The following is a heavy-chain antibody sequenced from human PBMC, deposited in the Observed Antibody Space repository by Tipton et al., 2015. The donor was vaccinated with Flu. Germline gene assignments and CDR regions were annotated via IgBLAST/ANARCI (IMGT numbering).Heavy chain of an antibody. D-gene: IGHD3-22*01. Sequence: TLSLTCTVSGGSISSGSYYWSWIRQPAGKGLEWIGRIYTSGSTNYNPSLKSRVTISVDTSKNQFSLKLSSVTAADTAVYYCFTTTRDAFDIWGQGTMVTVSS. CDR3: FTTTRDAFDI. J-gene: IGHJ3*02. CDR1: GGSISSGSYY. V-gene: IGHV4-61*02. CDR2: IYTSGST.